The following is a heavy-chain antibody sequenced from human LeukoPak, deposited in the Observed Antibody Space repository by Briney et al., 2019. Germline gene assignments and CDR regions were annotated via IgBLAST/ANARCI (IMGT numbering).Heavy chain of an antibody. CDR3: ATNRAGTYDRPFDI. CDR1: GGSINNHY. Sequence: SETLSLTCIVSGGSINNHYWTWIRQTPGKGLEWIGDIHYTGTTKYNPSLKSRVTISIDTSKNQFSLGLSSVTATDTAVYFCATNRAGTYDRPFDIRGQGTMVTVSS. V-gene: IGHV4-59*08. CDR2: IHYTGTT. D-gene: IGHD1-26*01. J-gene: IGHJ3*02.